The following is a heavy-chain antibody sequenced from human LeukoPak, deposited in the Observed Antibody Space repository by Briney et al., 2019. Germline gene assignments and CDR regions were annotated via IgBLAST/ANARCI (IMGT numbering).Heavy chain of an antibody. V-gene: IGHV3-64*01. Sequence: GGSLRLSCAASGFTFSSYAMHWVRQAPGKGLEYVSAISSNGGSTYYANSVKGRFTISRDNSKNTLYLQMGSLRAEGMAVYYCARDLTDVDTAMVALDYWGQGTLVTVSS. CDR1: GFTFSSYA. D-gene: IGHD5-18*01. CDR2: ISSNGGST. J-gene: IGHJ4*02. CDR3: ARDLTDVDTAMVALDY.